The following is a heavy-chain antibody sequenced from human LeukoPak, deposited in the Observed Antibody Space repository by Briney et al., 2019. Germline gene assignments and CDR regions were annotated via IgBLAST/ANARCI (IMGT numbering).Heavy chain of an antibody. J-gene: IGHJ5*02. CDR1: GFTLSSYA. D-gene: IGHD3-10*01. CDR3: AKNWFGELLLGRFDP. V-gene: IGHV3-23*01. CDR2: TSSSDAGT. Sequence: GGSLRLSCAASGFTLSSYAMSWVRQAPGKGLEWVSATSSSDAGTHYAESVRGRFTISRDNSKNTLYLQMNSLRAEDTAVYYCAKNWFGELLLGRFDPWGQGTLVTVSS.